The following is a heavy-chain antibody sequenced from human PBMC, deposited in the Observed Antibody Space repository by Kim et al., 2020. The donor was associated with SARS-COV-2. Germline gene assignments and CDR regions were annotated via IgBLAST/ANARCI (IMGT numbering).Heavy chain of an antibody. Sequence: SETLSLTCTVSGGSISSGGYYWSWIRQHPGKGLEWIGYIYYSGSTYYNPSLKSRVTISVDTSKNQFSLKLSSVTAADTAVYYCARVRSSTRYYFDYWGQGTLVTVSS. D-gene: IGHD6-13*01. CDR2: IYYSGST. J-gene: IGHJ4*02. CDR3: ARVRSSTRYYFDY. V-gene: IGHV4-31*03. CDR1: GGSISSGGYY.